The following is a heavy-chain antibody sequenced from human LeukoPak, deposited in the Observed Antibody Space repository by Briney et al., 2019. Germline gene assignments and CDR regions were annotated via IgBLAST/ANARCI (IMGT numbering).Heavy chain of an antibody. CDR3: ASYSFPNTFDY. CDR2: ISSSSSYI. Sequence: GGSLRLSCAASEFSVGSNYMTWVRQAPGKGLEWVSSISSSSSYIYYADSVKGRFTISRDNAKNSLYLQMNSLRAEDTAVYYCASYSFPNTFDYWGQGTLVTVSS. CDR1: EFSVGSNY. D-gene: IGHD2-15*01. V-gene: IGHV3-21*01. J-gene: IGHJ4*02.